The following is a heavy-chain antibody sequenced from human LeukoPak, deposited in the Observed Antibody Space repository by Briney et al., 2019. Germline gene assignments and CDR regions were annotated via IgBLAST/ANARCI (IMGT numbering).Heavy chain of an antibody. J-gene: IGHJ6*03. CDR2: IYYSGST. Sequence: SETLSLTCTVSGGSISSSSYYWGWIRQPPGKGLEWIGSIYYSGSTYYNPSLKSRVTISVDTSKNQFSLKLRSVTAADTAVYYCARHRGTPVVTQDRRVDYYYMDVWGKGTTVTVSS. D-gene: IGHD4-23*01. CDR1: GGSISSSSYY. V-gene: IGHV4-39*01. CDR3: ARHRGTPVVTQDRRVDYYYMDV.